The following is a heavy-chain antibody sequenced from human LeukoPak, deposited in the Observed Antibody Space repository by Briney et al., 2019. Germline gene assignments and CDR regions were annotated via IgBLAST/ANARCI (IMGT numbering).Heavy chain of an antibody. Sequence: PGGSLRLSCAASGFTFSSYSMNWVRQAPGKGLEWVSSISSSSSYIYYADSVKGRFTISRDNAKNSLYLQMNSLRAEDTAVYYCARDARNCSGGSCYSDYNWFDPWGQGTLVTVSS. J-gene: IGHJ5*02. D-gene: IGHD2-15*01. V-gene: IGHV3-21*01. CDR2: ISSSSSYI. CDR3: ARDARNCSGGSCYSDYNWFDP. CDR1: GFTFSSYS.